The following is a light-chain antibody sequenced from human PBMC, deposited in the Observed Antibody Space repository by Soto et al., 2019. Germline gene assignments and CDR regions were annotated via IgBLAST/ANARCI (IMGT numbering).Light chain of an antibody. Sequence: QSVLTQPPSVSGAPGQRVTMSCTGSSSNIGAGYDVQWFPQLPGTAPRLLIYGNINRLSGVPARFSGSKSGTSAALAITGLQAEDEADYYCQSYDISLSAWVFGGGTKLTVL. CDR1: SSNIGAGYD. CDR2: GNI. CDR3: QSYDISLSAWV. J-gene: IGLJ3*02. V-gene: IGLV1-40*01.